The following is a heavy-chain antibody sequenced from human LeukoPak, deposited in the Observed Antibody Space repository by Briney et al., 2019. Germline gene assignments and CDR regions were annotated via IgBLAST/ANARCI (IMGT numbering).Heavy chain of an antibody. V-gene: IGHV3-20*04. Sequence: GGSLRLSCAASGFTSGFTFDDYGMNWVRQAPGKGLEWVSGISRDGGRKGYADSVQGRFTISRDNSRNSLHLQMNSLRVEDTAFYYCVKDSNYDFWSGYYKGFDNWGQGTLVTVSS. D-gene: IGHD3-3*01. J-gene: IGHJ4*02. CDR1: GFTFDDYG. CDR2: ISRDGGRK. CDR3: VKDSNYDFWSGYYKGFDN.